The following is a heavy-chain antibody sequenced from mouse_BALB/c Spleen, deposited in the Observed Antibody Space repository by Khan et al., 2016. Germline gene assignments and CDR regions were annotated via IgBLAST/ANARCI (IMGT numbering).Heavy chain of an antibody. CDR2: IYPGDGDT. V-gene: IGHV1-87*01. CDR3: ERANAYYDYDY. CDR1: GYTFTYYW. J-gene: IGHJ2*01. D-gene: IGHD2-4*01. Sequence: QVRLQQPGAELARPGASVKLSCKASGYTFTYYWMQWIKQRPGQGLEWIGAIYPGDGDTRYTQNFKGKATLTADKSSSTAYMQLNSLASEDAAVYYCERANAYYDYDYWGQGTTLTVSS.